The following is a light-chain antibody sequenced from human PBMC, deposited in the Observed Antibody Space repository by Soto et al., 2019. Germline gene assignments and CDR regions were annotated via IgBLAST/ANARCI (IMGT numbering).Light chain of an antibody. Sequence: EVVLTQSPVTLSLSPWERATLSCRASQSVSSYLAWYQQKPGQAPRLLIYDASNRATGIPARFSGSGSGTNFTLTISSLEPEDFAVYYCQQRSNWPPVTFGQGTKVDI. V-gene: IGKV3-11*01. CDR1: QSVSSY. J-gene: IGKJ1*01. CDR3: QQRSNWPPVT. CDR2: DAS.